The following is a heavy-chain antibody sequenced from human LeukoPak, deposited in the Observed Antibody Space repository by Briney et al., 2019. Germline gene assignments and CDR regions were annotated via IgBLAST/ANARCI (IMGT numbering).Heavy chain of an antibody. CDR2: ISYDGSNK. CDR3: AKTGNYNWNGFDY. V-gene: IGHV3-30*18. Sequence: GGSLRLSCAASGFTFSSYGMHWVRQAPGKGLEWVAVISYDGSNKYYADSVKGRFTISRDNSKNTLYLQMNSLRVEDSAVYYCAKTGNYNWNGFDYWGQGTLVTVSS. CDR1: GFTFSSYG. D-gene: IGHD1-20*01. J-gene: IGHJ4*02.